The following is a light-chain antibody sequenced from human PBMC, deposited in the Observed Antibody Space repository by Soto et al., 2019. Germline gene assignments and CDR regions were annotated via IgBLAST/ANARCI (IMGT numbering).Light chain of an antibody. CDR1: QILRST. Sequence: EIVMTQSPVTLSVSPGESATLSCRASQILRSTYLAWYQQKPGQAPRLLMYGISNRATGIPDRFSGSGSGTEFTLTISSLQSEDFAVYYCQQHSAWPLTFGGGTKVEIK. CDR3: QQHSAWPLT. J-gene: IGKJ4*01. CDR2: GIS. V-gene: IGKV3D-15*01.